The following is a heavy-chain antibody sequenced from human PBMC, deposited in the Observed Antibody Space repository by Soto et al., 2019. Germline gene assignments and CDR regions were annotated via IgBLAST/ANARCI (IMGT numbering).Heavy chain of an antibody. CDR3: ARVTSTGRFDP. J-gene: IGHJ5*02. CDR1: GFTFSSYA. V-gene: IGHV3-23*01. CDR2: ISGSGGST. D-gene: IGHD2-2*01. Sequence: GGSLRLSCAASGFTFSSYAMSWVRQAPGKGLEWVSAISGSGGSTYYADSVKGRFTISRDNAKNSLYLQMNSLRAEDTAVYYCARVTSTGRFDPWGQGTLVTVSS.